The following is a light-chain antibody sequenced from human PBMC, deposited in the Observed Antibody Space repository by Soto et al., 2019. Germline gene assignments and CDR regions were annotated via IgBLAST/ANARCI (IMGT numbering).Light chain of an antibody. V-gene: IGKV1-39*01. CDR2: GAS. Sequence: DIQMTQSLPSVSASVGDRVIITCRTSQTVSTYLSWYQQKLGKAPRLLIYGASKLQGGVPSRFDGSGSGTDFTLTIVNFQPEDFATYYCQQSFSTPPTFGRGTKVEI. J-gene: IGKJ4*02. CDR3: QQSFSTPPT. CDR1: QTVSTY.